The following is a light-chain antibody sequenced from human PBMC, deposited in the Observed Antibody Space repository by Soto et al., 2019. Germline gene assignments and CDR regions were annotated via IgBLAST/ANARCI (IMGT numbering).Light chain of an antibody. CDR1: SSDIGGYNY. CDR2: DVT. V-gene: IGLV2-14*03. J-gene: IGLJ1*01. CDR3: TSYTSTSTPYV. Sequence: QSVLTQPASVSGSPGQSIAISCTGTSSDIGGYNYVSWYQQHPGKAPKLLFYDVTHRPSGVSNRFSGSKSGDTASLTISGLQAEDEADYNCTSYTSTSTPYVFGTGTKLTVL.